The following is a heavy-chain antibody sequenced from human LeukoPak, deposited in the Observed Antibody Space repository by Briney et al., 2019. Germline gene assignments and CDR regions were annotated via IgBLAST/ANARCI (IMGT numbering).Heavy chain of an antibody. V-gene: IGHV3-23*01. J-gene: IGHJ5*02. D-gene: IGHD1-26*01. CDR2: ISGSGGST. CDR1: GFTFSSYA. CDR3: ARPVWELEWFDP. Sequence: PGGSLRLSCAASGFTFSSYAMSWVRQAPGKGLEWVSAISGSGGSTYYADSVKGRFTISRDNSKNTLYLQMNSLRAEDTAVYYCARPVWELEWFDPWGQGTLVTVSS.